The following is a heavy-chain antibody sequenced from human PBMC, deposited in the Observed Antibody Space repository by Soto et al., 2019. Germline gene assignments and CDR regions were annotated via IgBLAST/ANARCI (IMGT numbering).Heavy chain of an antibody. J-gene: IGHJ6*02. CDR3: PRCRIRYHSIGYYLGIDGMDV. V-gene: IGHV1-69*12. D-gene: IGHD3-22*01. CDR2: TIPMFGTT. Sequence: QVQLVQSGAEVKKPESSVRVSCKASGGTFNSYAITWVRQAPGQGLEWMGGTIPMFGTTNYAEKFQGRVTISADESTNTAYMELSSLRSEDTAVYYCPRCRIRYHSIGYYLGIDGMDVWGQGTTVIVSS. CDR1: GGTFNSYA.